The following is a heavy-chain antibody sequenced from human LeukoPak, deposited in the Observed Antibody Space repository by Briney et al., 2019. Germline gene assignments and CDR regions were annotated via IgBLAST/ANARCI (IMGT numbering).Heavy chain of an antibody. CDR1: GYSFTGYY. CDR2: INPKTGAT. Sequence: ASVKVSCKASGYSFTGYYMYWVRQAPRQGLEWMGWINPKTGATKYAQNFRGRVTMTRDTSVSTVYMDLSGLTFDDTAVYYCARDHGYNYGIDYWGQGTLVTVSS. D-gene: IGHD5-18*01. V-gene: IGHV1-2*02. J-gene: IGHJ4*02. CDR3: ARDHGYNYGIDY.